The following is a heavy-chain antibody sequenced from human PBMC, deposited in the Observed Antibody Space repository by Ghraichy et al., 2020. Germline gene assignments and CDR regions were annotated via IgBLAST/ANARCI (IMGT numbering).Heavy chain of an antibody. J-gene: IGHJ4*02. CDR1: GYSFTSYW. V-gene: IGHV5-51*01. D-gene: IGHD3-22*01. CDR3: ARSPYDSSGYRYFDY. CDR2: IYPGDSDT. Sequence: GGSLRLSCKGSGYSFTSYWIGWVRQMPGKGLEWMGIIYPGDSDTRYSPSFQGQVTISADKSISTAYLQWSSLKASDTAMYYCARSPYDSSGYRYFDYWGQGTLVTVSS.